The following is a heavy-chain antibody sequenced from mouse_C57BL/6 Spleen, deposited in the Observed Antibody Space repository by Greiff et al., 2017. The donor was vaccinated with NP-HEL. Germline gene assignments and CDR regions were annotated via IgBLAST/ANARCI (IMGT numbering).Heavy chain of an antibody. CDR2: INPNNGGT. CDR3: ARTAQATYYYAMDY. D-gene: IGHD3-2*02. V-gene: IGHV1-18*01. J-gene: IGHJ4*01. CDR1: GYTFTDYN. Sequence: EVQLQQSGPELVKPGASVKIPCKASGYTFTDYNMDWVKQSHGKSLEWIGDINPNNGGTIYNQKFKGKATLTVDKSSSTAYMELRSLTSEDTAVYYCARTAQATYYYAMDYLGQGTSVTVSA.